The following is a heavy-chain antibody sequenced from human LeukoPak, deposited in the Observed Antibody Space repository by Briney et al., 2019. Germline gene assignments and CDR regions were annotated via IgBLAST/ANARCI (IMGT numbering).Heavy chain of an antibody. CDR2: IIPILGIA. CDR3: ARADYDILTGYPQDGMDV. J-gene: IGHJ6*02. Sequence: SVKVSCKASGGTFSSYAISWVRQAPGQGLEWMGRIIPILGIANYAQKFQGRVTITADKSTSTAYMELSSLRSEDTAVYYCARADYDILTGYPQDGMDVWGQGTTVTVSS. CDR1: GGTFSSYA. V-gene: IGHV1-69*04. D-gene: IGHD3-9*01.